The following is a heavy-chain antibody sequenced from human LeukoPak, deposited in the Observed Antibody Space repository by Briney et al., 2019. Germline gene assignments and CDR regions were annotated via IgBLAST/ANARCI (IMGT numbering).Heavy chain of an antibody. CDR1: GFTFSNYA. J-gene: IGHJ3*02. V-gene: IGHV3-23*01. CDR3: AKSWRYYDSSNYYAFDI. CDR2: SGDNT. Sequence: GGSLRLSCAASGFTFSNYALHWVRQAPGKGLEWVSSSGDNTRYADSVKGRLTISRDNSKNTLDLQMNGLRAEDTAVYYCAKSWRYYDSSNYYAFDIWGQGTMVTVSS. D-gene: IGHD3-22*01.